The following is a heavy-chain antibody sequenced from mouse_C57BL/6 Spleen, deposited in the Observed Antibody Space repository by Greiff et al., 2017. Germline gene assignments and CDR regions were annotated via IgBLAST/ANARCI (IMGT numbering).Heavy chain of an antibody. CDR1: GYTFSDYY. J-gene: IGHJ4*01. CDR3: ANREDGIYAMDY. D-gene: IGHD2-1*01. CDR2: ISNGGGST. V-gene: IGHV5-12*01. Sequence: EVQGVESGGGLVKPGGSLKLSCAASGYTFSDYYMYWVRQSPEKRLEWVAYISNGGGSTNYPDTVKGRFTISRDNAKNTLYLHRSSLKSEDAAMYSCANREDGIYAMDYWGQGTSVTVSS.